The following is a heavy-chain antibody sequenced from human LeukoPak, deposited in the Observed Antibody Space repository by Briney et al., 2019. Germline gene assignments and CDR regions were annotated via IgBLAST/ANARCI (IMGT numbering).Heavy chain of an antibody. Sequence: PSETLSLTCAVYGGCFSGYYWSWIRQPPGKGLEWIGEINHSGSTNYNPSLKSRVTISVDTSKNQFSLKLSSVTAADTAVYYCARGATQNAFDIWGQGTMVTVSS. CDR3: ARGATQNAFDI. CDR2: INHSGST. V-gene: IGHV4-34*01. CDR1: GGCFSGYY. D-gene: IGHD1-26*01. J-gene: IGHJ3*02.